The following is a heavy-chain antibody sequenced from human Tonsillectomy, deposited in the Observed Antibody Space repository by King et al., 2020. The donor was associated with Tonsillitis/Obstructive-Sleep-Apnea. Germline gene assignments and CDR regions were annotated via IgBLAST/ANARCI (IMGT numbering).Heavy chain of an antibody. J-gene: IGHJ4*02. D-gene: IGHD2-2*02. CDR2: IYFSGRT. V-gene: IGHV4-31*03. CDR1: GGSISSGGYY. CDR3: ARDRGCSSTSCYTFDY. Sequence: QLQESGPGLVKPSQTLSLTCTVSGGSISSGGYYLSWIRQHPGKGLEWVGYIYFSGRTHYNPPLKSRVTISVDKSKNQFSPKPSSVTAADTAVYYCARDRGCSSTSCYTFDYWAREPWSPSPQ.